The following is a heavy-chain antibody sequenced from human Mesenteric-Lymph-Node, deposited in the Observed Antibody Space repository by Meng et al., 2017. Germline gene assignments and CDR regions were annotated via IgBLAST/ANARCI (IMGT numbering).Heavy chain of an antibody. V-gene: IGHV4-34*01. Sequence: LPLQLWGAELLTPSETLSLPCAVYGGSFSGYYWSWIRQPPGKGLEWIGEINHSGSTNYNPSLKSRVTISVDTSKNQFSLKLSSVTAADTAVYYCARGFLSFVRVFDYWGQGTLVTVSS. CDR2: INHSGST. J-gene: IGHJ4*02. CDR3: ARGFLSFVRVFDY. CDR1: GGSFSGYY. D-gene: IGHD2/OR15-2a*01.